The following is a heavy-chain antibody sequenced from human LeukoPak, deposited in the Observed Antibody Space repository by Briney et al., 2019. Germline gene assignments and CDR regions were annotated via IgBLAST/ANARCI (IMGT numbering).Heavy chain of an antibody. J-gene: IGHJ4*02. D-gene: IGHD3-22*01. V-gene: IGHV5-51*01. CDR2: IYPSDSDT. CDR3: ARLCGYPLDY. CDR1: GYSFTSNY. Sequence: PGESLKISSRGSGYSFTSNYICWLRQMPGKGLEWMGIIYPSDSDTRYSPSFQGQVTISADKSISTGYLQWSSLKASDTAMYYCARLCGYPLDYWGQGTLVTVSS.